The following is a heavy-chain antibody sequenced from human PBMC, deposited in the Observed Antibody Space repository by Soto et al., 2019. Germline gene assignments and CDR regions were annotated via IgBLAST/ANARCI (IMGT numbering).Heavy chain of an antibody. V-gene: IGHV4-61*01. CDR1: GTSVSSGSYY. CDR2: IYYSGTM. J-gene: IGHJ4*02. D-gene: IGHD3-22*01. CDR3: TRGSYFGTSAYNPHFDY. Sequence: SETLSLTCIVSGTSVSSGSYYWSWIRQPPGKGLEWVGYIYYSGTMNHNPSLKSRVTISVDTSKNQFSLKLSSVTAADTAVYYCTRGSYFGTSAYNPHFDYWGQGILVTVSS.